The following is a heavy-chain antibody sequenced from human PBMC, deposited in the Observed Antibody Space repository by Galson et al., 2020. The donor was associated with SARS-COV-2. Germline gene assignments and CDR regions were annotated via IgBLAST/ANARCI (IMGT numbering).Heavy chain of an antibody. CDR1: GYTLTSNY. Sequence: ASVKVYCKASGYTLTSNYIHWLRQAPGQGLEWMGIINPSGGGTTDAQKFQRRVTMTSDTSTSTVYMELSSLRSEDTAVYYCARDSQGGNDYNYLLFWGQGTLVTVSS. V-gene: IGHV1-46*01. CDR3: ARDSQGGNDYNYLLF. D-gene: IGHD4-4*01. J-gene: IGHJ4*02. CDR2: INPSGGGT.